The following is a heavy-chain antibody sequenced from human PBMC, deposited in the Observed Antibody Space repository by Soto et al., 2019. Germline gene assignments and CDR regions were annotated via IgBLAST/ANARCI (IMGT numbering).Heavy chain of an antibody. Sequence: ASVKVSCKASGYTFTSYYMHWVRQATGQGLEWMGWMNPNSGNTGYAQKFRGRVTMTRNTSISTAYMELSSLRSEDTAVYYCARERTATTSMDVWGQGTTVTVS. D-gene: IGHD1-1*01. J-gene: IGHJ6*02. CDR2: MNPNSGNT. CDR3: ARERTATTSMDV. CDR1: GYTFTSYY. V-gene: IGHV1-8*02.